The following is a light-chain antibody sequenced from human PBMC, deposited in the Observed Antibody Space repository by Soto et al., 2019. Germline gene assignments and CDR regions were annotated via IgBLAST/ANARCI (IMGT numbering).Light chain of an antibody. CDR3: QQRSNWPLT. V-gene: IGKV3-11*01. CDR2: DAS. CDR1: QSVSSY. J-gene: IGKJ4*01. Sequence: EIVLTQSPATLSLSPGERATLSSRASQSVSSYLAWYQQKPGHAPRLLIYDASNRATGIPARFSGSGSGTDFTLTISSLEPEDFAVYYCQQRSNWPLTFGGGTKVDIK.